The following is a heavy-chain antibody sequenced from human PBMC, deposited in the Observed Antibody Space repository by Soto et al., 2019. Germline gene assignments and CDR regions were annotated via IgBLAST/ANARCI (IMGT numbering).Heavy chain of an antibody. J-gene: IGHJ6*02. Sequence: ASVKVSCKASGYTFTSYGISWARQAPGQGLEWMGWISAYNGNTNYAQKLQGRVTMTTDTSTSTAYMELRSLRYDDTAVYYCARDPYSSSWILYYGMDVWGQGTTVTVS. V-gene: IGHV1-18*01. CDR3: ARDPYSSSWILYYGMDV. D-gene: IGHD6-13*01. CDR2: ISAYNGNT. CDR1: GYTFTSYG.